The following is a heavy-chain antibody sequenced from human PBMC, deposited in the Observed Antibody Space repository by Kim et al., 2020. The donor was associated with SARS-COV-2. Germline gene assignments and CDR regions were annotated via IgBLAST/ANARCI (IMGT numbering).Heavy chain of an antibody. D-gene: IGHD2-15*01. CDR1: GFTFSSYA. CDR3: AKPPYCSGGSCYSDAFDI. CDR2: ISGSGGST. Sequence: GGSLRLSCAASGFTFSSYAMSWVRQAPGKGLEWVSAISGSGGSTYYADSVKGRFTISRDNSKNTLYLQMNSLRAEDTAVYYCAKPPYCSGGSCYSDAFDIWGQGTMVTVSS. V-gene: IGHV3-23*01. J-gene: IGHJ3*02.